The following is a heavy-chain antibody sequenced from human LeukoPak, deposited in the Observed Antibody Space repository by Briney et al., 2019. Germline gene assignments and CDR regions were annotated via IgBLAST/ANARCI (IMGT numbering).Heavy chain of an antibody. D-gene: IGHD1-26*01. CDR3: AKGGGYFDY. V-gene: IGHV4-59*01. Sequence: SQTLSLTGTGSGGSIRSDYWSWFRQPPGKGLEWIGYIYYSGNTNSNPSLKCRVSTSVDTSKNQVSLSLNSVTAADTAVYYCAKGGGYFDYWGQGTLVTVSS. J-gene: IGHJ4*02. CDR1: GGSIRSDY. CDR2: IYYSGNT.